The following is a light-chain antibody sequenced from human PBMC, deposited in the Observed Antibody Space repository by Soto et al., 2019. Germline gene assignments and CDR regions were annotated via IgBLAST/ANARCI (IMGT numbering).Light chain of an antibody. CDR1: QNVSSSY. V-gene: IGKV3-15*01. Sequence: EIVMTQSPATLSVSPGERATLSCRASQNVSSSYLAWYQQKPGQAPRLLIYGASSRATGIPARFSGSGSGTEFTLTISSLQSEDFAVYYCQQYNNWSFGQGTRLEIK. CDR3: QQYNNWS. CDR2: GAS. J-gene: IGKJ5*01.